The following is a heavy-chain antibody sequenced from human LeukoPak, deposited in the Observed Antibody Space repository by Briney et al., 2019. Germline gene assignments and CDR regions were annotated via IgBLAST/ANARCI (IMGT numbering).Heavy chain of an antibody. V-gene: IGHV3-23*01. D-gene: IGHD1-26*01. CDR2: ISSSGSGGNT. Sequence: GGSLRLSCVASGVTLSNYAMSWARQAPGKGLEWVSGISSSGSGGNTYYADSVKGRFTISRDNAKNSLYLQMNSLRAEDTALYYCAKDMGLSAVFDYWGQGTLVTVSS. CDR1: GVTLSNYA. J-gene: IGHJ4*02. CDR3: AKDMGLSAVFDY.